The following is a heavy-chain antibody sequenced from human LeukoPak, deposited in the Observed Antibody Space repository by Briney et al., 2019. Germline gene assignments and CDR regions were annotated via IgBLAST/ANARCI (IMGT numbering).Heavy chain of an antibody. CDR3: AVAYYYGAGDAFDI. CDR1: GFTFRSYS. V-gene: IGHV3-21*01. D-gene: IGHD3-10*01. J-gene: IGHJ3*02. CDR2: INSDSNYI. Sequence: GGSLRLSCAASGFTFRSYSMNWVRQAPGKGLEWVSSINSDSNYIYYADSVQGRFTISRDNAKNSLYLQMNSLRAEDTAVYYCAVAYYYGAGDAFDIWGQGTKVTVSS.